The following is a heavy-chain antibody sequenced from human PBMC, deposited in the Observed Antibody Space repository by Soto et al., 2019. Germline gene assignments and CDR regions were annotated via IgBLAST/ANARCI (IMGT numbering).Heavy chain of an antibody. Sequence: GASVKVSCKASGYTFTSYRISWVRQAPGQGLEWMGWISAYNGNTNYAQKLQGRVTMTTDTSTSTAYMELRSLRSDDTAVYYCARDSCTSCLYNYYYYSYMDVWGEGTTVTLSS. CDR1: GYTFTSYR. D-gene: IGHD2-2*01. V-gene: IGHV1-18*01. CDR3: ARDSCTSCLYNYYYYSYMDV. CDR2: ISAYNGNT. J-gene: IGHJ6*03.